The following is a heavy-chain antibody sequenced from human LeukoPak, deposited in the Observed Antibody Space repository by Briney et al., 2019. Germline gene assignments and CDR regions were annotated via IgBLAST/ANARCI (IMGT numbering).Heavy chain of an antibody. D-gene: IGHD6-13*01. Sequence: SETLSLTCTVSGGSISSYYWSWIRQPPGKGLEWIGYIYTSGSTNYNPSLKSRVTISVDTSKNQFSLKLSSVTAADTAVYYCARVTAAGFNWFDPWGQGTLVTVSS. CDR3: ARVTAAGFNWFDP. J-gene: IGHJ5*02. CDR2: IYTSGST. CDR1: GGSISSYY. V-gene: IGHV4-4*08.